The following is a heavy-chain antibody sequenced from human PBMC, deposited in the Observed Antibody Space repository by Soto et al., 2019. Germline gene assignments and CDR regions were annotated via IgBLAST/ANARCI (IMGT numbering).Heavy chain of an antibody. Sequence: QGQLLQSETEVKKPGASVKVSCKASGYIFTNYDITWVRQAPGQGLEWMGGVSGYNGNTKYAQKFQDRVTMTTDTSTSTVYMELRSLRSDDTAVYYCARFGSAPYYYYGVDVWGQGTTVFVAS. CDR2: VSGYNGNT. D-gene: IGHD3-10*01. CDR1: GYIFTNYD. V-gene: IGHV1-18*01. CDR3: ARFGSAPYYYYGVDV. J-gene: IGHJ6*02.